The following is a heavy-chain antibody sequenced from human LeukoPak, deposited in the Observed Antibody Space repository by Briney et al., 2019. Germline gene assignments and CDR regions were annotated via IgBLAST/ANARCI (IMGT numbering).Heavy chain of an antibody. Sequence: GGSLRLSCAASGFTFSSYGMHWVRQAPGKGLEWVAVISYDGSNKYYADSVKGRFTISRDNSKNTLYLQMNSLRAEDTAVYYCANEGTAHGGYFDYWGQGTLVTVSS. V-gene: IGHV3-30*18. D-gene: IGHD1-7*01. CDR1: GFTFSSYG. CDR3: ANEGTAHGGYFDY. CDR2: ISYDGSNK. J-gene: IGHJ4*02.